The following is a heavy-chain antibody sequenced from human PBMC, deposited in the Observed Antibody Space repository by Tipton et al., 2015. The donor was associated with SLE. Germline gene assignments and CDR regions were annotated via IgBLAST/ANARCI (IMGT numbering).Heavy chain of an antibody. J-gene: IGHJ3*02. CDR1: GGSISSGGYY. Sequence: LRLSCTVSGGSISSGGYYWSWIRQHPGKGLEWIGYIYYSGSTYYNPSPKSRVTISVDTSKNQFSLKLSSVTAADTAVYYCARDYSYDAFDIWGQGTMVTVSS. CDR2: IYYSGST. CDR3: ARDYSYDAFDI. D-gene: IGHD5-18*01. V-gene: IGHV4-31*02.